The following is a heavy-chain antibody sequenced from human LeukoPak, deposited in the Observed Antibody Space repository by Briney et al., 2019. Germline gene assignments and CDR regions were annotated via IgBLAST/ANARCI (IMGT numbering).Heavy chain of an antibody. CDR3: ARDESYSSDY. D-gene: IGHD6-13*01. J-gene: IGHJ4*02. CDR1: GFTFSNYA. CDR2: IKHDGSEK. Sequence: GGSLRLSCAASGFTFSNYAMSWVRQAPGKGLEWVANIKHDGSEKYYVDSVKGRFTISRDNAKNSLCLQMNRLRAEDTAVYYCARDESYSSDYWGQGTLVTVSS. V-gene: IGHV3-7*05.